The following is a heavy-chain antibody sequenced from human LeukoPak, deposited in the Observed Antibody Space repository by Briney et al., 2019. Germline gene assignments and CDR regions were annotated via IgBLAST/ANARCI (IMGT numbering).Heavy chain of an antibody. CDR1: GYTFTIYH. D-gene: IGHD2-2*01. CDR2: INPSGGTT. CDR3: ARDGSSRSGDY. Sequence: ASVTVSFTASGYTFTIYHMHWVRQAPGQGLEWMGMINPSGGTTSYAQKFQGRVTMTRDTSTITVYMELSSLRSEDTAVYYCARDGSSRSGDYWGQGALVAVSS. V-gene: IGHV1-46*01. J-gene: IGHJ4*02.